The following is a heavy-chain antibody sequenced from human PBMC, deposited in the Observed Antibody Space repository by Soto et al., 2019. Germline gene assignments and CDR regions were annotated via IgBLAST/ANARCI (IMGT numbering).Heavy chain of an antibody. D-gene: IGHD4-4*01. V-gene: IGHV3-33*01. CDR1: GFTFSSYG. CDR2: IWYDGSNK. J-gene: IGHJ4*02. CDR3: ARDKSNYAPPFDY. Sequence: GGSLRLSCAASGFTFSSYGMHWVRQAPGKGLEWVAVIWYDGSNKYYADSVKGRFTISRDNSKNTLYLQMNSLRAEDTAVYYCARDKSNYAPPFDYWGQGTLVTVSS.